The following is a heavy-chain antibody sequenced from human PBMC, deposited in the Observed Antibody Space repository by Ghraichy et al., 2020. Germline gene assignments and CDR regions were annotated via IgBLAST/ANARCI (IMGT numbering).Heavy chain of an antibody. CDR2: IYPGDSDT. V-gene: IGHV5-51*01. CDR1: GYSFTSYW. D-gene: IGHD6-19*01. CDR3: ARSSGRGGYSSGRKDWFDP. J-gene: IGHJ5*02. Sequence: GESLNISCKGSGYSFTSYWIGWVRQMPGKGLEWMGIIYPGDSDTRYSPSFQGQVTISADKSISTAYLQWSSLKASDTAMYYCARSSGRGGYSSGRKDWFDPWGQGTLVTVSS.